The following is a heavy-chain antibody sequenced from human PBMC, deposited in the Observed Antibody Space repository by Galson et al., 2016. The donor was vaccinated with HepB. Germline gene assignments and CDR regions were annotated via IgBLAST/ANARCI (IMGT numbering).Heavy chain of an antibody. CDR2: IIWNSGNM. Sequence: SLRLSCAASGFTFGDYAMHWVRQAPGKGLEWVSGIIWNSGNMVYADSVKGRFTISRDNTKNSLYLQLDSLRAEDKALYYCAKLSRRLRFGASFDLWGRGTLVIVAS. D-gene: IGHD3-10*01. CDR1: GFTFGDYA. V-gene: IGHV3-9*01. J-gene: IGHJ4*02. CDR3: AKLSRRLRFGASFDL.